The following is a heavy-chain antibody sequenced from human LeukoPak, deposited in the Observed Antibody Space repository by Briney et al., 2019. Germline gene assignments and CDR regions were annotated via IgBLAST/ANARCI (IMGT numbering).Heavy chain of an antibody. J-gene: IGHJ4*02. D-gene: IGHD3/OR15-3a*01. V-gene: IGHV3-30*02. CDR1: GFTFSTCG. Sequence: GGSLRLSCAASGFTFSTCGMHWVRQAPGKGLEWVAFINDGGNRKDYADSVQGRLTISRDTSKNILYLQMNSLRVEDTAVYYCVKDFHNSWTFDYWGQGTLVTVSS. CDR2: INDGGNRK. CDR3: VKDFHNSWTFDY.